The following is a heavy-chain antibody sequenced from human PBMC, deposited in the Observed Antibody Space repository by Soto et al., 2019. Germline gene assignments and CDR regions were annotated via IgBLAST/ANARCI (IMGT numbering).Heavy chain of an antibody. CDR1: GFTFSNYA. CDR3: ARGPFGDAAMVTNYFDY. CDR2: LSYDANNK. D-gene: IGHD5-18*01. J-gene: IGHJ4*02. Sequence: PGGSLRLSCAASGFTFSNYAIHWVRQAPGKGLEWVAVLSYDANNKHYADSVKGRFTIPRDNSKNTLYLQMNSLRPEDTAVYYCARGPFGDAAMVTNYFDYWGQGTLVTVSS. V-gene: IGHV3-30-3*01.